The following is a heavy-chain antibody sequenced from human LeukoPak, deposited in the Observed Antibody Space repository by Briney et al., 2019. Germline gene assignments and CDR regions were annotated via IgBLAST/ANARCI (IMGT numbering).Heavy chain of an antibody. V-gene: IGHV3-74*01. CDR1: GNYW. D-gene: IGHD2-2*01. CDR2: INSDGSWT. J-gene: IGHJ4*02. CDR3: VSFYEAN. Sequence: GGSLRLSCAASGNYWMHWVRQAPGKGLVWVSHINSDGSWTGYADSVKGRFTISKDNAKNTVYLQMNNLRAEDTAVYYCVSFYEANWGRGTLVTVSS.